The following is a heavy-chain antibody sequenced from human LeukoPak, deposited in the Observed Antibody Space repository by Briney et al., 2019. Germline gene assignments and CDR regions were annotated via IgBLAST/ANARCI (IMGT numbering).Heavy chain of an antibody. Sequence: PGGSLRLSCAASGFTFSSYGMHWVRQAPGKGLEWVAVISYDGSNKYYADSVKGRFTISRDNAKNSLYLQMNSLRAEDTAVYYCARGGTQSPTDWGPGTLVTVSS. CDR1: GFTFSSYG. CDR2: ISYDGSNK. J-gene: IGHJ4*02. CDR3: ARGGTQSPTD. V-gene: IGHV3-30*03.